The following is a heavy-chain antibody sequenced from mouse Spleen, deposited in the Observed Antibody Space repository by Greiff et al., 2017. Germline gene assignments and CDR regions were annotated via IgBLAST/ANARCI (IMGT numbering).Heavy chain of an antibody. V-gene: IGHV1S137*01. CDR1: GYTFTDYA. CDR2: ISTYYGDA. J-gene: IGHJ2*01. CDR3: ATIYYGNYNFDY. Sequence: QVHVKQSGAELVRPGVSVKISCKGSGYTFTDYAMHWVKQSHAKSLEWIGVISTYYGDASYNQKFKGKATMTVDKSSSTAYMELARLTSEDSAIYYCATIYYGNYNFDYWGQGTTLTVSS. D-gene: IGHD2-1*01.